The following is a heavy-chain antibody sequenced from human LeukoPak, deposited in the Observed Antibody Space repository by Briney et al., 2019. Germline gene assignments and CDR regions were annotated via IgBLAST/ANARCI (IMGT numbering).Heavy chain of an antibody. D-gene: IGHD1-26*01. CDR1: GYTFTGYY. CDR3: ARDRDSGSYRDFDY. V-gene: IGHV1-2*02. J-gene: IGHJ4*02. Sequence: ASVKVSCKASGYTFTGYYMHWVRQAPGQGLEWMGWINPNSGGTNYAQEFQGRVTMTRDTSISTAYMELSRLRSDDTAVYYCARDRDSGSYRDFDYWGQGTLVTVSS. CDR2: INPNSGGT.